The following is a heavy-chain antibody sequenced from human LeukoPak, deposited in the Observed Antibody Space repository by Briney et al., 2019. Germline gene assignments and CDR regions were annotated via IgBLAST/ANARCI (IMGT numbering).Heavy chain of an antibody. D-gene: IGHD2-15*01. CDR2: INAGNGNT. J-gene: IGHJ6*03. CDR1: RYTFTGYY. Sequence: ASVKVSCKASRYTFTGYYMHWVRQAPGQRLEWMGWINAGNGNTKYSQEFQGRVTITRDTSASTAYMELSSLRSEDMAVYYCARGFLGRYCSGGSCYSGPANYYYYYMDVWGKGTTVTVSS. CDR3: ARGFLGRYCSGGSCYSGPANYYYYYMDV. V-gene: IGHV1-3*03.